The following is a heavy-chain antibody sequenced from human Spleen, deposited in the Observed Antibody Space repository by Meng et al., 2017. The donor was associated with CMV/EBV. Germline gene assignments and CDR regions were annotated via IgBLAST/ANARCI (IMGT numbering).Heavy chain of an antibody. CDR1: ESAFSGYA. D-gene: IGHD1-14*01. V-gene: IGHV3-23*01. J-gene: IGHJ3*02. CDR2: ISGGGGST. Sequence: GGSLRLSCAASESAFSGYAMSWVRQAPGKGLEWVSAISGGGGSTYYADSVKGRVTISLDTSKNHFSLKLTSVTAADTAMYYCAGPDDMGSSPHDPFDMWGQGTMVTVSS. CDR3: AGPDDMGSSPHDPFDM.